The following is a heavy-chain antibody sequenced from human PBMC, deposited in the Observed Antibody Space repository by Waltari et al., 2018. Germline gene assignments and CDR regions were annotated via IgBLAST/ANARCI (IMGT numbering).Heavy chain of an antibody. J-gene: IGHJ4*02. Sequence: QVQLVQSGAEVKKPGSSVKVSCTASGGTFSSYAISWVRRAPGQGLEWMGRIIPIFGTANYAQKFQGRVTITADKSTSTAYMELSSLRSEDTAVYYCARELTDYYDSSGYYFDYWGQGTLVTVSS. CDR1: GGTFSSYA. D-gene: IGHD3-22*01. CDR2: IIPIFGTA. V-gene: IGHV1-69*08. CDR3: ARELTDYYDSSGYYFDY.